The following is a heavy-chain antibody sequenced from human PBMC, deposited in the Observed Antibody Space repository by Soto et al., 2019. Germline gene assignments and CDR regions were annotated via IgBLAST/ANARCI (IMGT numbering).Heavy chain of an antibody. V-gene: IGHV3-23*01. D-gene: IGHD6-19*01. CDR3: AKDVIAVAGTRGAFDI. CDR2: ISGSGGST. CDR1: GFTFSSYA. Sequence: GGSLRLSCAASGFTFSSYAMSWVRQAPGKGLEWVSAISGSGGSTYYADSVKGRFTISRDNSKNTLYLQMNSLRAEDTAVYYCAKDVIAVAGTRGAFDIWGQGTMVTVSS. J-gene: IGHJ3*02.